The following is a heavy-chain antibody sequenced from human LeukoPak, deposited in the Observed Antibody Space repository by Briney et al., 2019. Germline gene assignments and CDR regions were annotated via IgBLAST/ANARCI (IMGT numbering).Heavy chain of an antibody. V-gene: IGHV3-7*01. CDR1: GFAFSSYW. D-gene: IGHD6-13*01. CDR2: IKQDGSEK. CDR3: AREDAAGNAFDI. J-gene: IGHJ3*02. Sequence: GGSLRLSCAASGFAFSSYWMSWVRQAPGKGLEWVANIKQDGSEKYYVDSVKGRFTVSRDNAKNSLYLQMNSLRAEDTAVYYCAREDAAGNAFDIWGQGTMVTVSS.